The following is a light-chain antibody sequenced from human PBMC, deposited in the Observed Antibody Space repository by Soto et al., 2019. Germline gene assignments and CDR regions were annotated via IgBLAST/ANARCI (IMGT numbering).Light chain of an antibody. CDR3: QQRSNWPPVIT. V-gene: IGKV3-11*01. CDR1: QTFSSH. CDR2: DAS. Sequence: EIVLTQSPATLSLSPGERATLSCRASQTFSSHVAWYQQKPGQAPRLLIYDASKRATGIPARFSGRGSGTDFTLTISSLEPEDFAVYYCQQRSNWPPVITFGQGTRLEIK. J-gene: IGKJ5*01.